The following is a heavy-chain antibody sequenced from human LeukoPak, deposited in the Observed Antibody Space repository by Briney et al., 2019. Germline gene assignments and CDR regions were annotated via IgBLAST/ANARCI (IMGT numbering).Heavy chain of an antibody. Sequence: SETLSLTCTVSGGSISSYYWSWIRQPPGKGLEWIGYIYYSGSTNYNPSLKSRVTISVDTSKNQFSLKLCSVTAADTAVYYCARTRVYCSSTSCYPSHFDPWGQGTLVTVSS. J-gene: IGHJ5*02. CDR1: GGSISSYY. D-gene: IGHD2-2*01. CDR2: IYYSGST. CDR3: ARTRVYCSSTSCYPSHFDP. V-gene: IGHV4-59*01.